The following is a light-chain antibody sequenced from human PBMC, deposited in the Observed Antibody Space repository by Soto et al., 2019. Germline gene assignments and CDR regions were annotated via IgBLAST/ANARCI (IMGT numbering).Light chain of an antibody. V-gene: IGLV2-14*01. Sequence: QSVLTQPASVSGSPGQSITISCTGTSSDVGGYNYVSWYQQYPGKAPKLMIYEVSNRPSGVSNHFSASKSGNTASLTISGLQAEDEADYYFSSYTSSNTVIFGGGTKLTVL. CDR2: EVS. CDR1: SSDVGGYNY. CDR3: SSYTSSNTVI. J-gene: IGLJ2*01.